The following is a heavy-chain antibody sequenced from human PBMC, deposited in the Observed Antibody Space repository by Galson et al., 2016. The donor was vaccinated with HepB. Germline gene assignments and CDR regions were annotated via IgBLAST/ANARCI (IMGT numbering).Heavy chain of an antibody. J-gene: IGHJ4*02. V-gene: IGHV3-48*02. CDR3: ARDTPYEEKGSPFGY. D-gene: IGHD3-10*01. Sequence: SLRLSCAASGFTFSSYGMNWVRQAPGKGLEWISYISGSSSTIYYADSVKGRFTVSRDHSKSSLHLQMHSLRDEDTALYYCARDTPYEEKGSPFGYWGQGTLVTVSS. CDR1: GFTFSSYG. CDR2: ISGSSSTI.